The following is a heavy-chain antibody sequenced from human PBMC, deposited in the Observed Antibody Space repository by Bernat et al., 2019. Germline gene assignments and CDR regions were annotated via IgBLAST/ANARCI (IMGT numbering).Heavy chain of an antibody. CDR1: GFTFSDHY. J-gene: IGHJ2*01. CDR3: ARAGLPQTSYCYFDL. Sequence: QVQLVESGGGLVKPGVSLRLSCAASGFTFSDHYMIWIRQAPGKGREWVSHISSSGTNIYYVDSVEGRFTISRDNPKNSLYLLLNSLRADDTAVYYCARAGLPQTSYCYFDLWGRGTLVTVSS. D-gene: IGHD2-15*01. CDR2: ISSSGTNI. V-gene: IGHV3-11*01.